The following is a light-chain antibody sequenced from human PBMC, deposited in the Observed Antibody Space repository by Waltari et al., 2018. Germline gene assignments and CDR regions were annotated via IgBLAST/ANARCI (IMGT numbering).Light chain of an antibody. V-gene: IGKV1-5*01. CDR3: QEYNRFST. CDR2: DAS. J-gene: IGKJ1*01. Sequence: DIQMTQSPSMLSASFGDRVTITCRASQSIRGWLAWYQMKPGLAPKLLIYDASNLGDGIPSRFSGSGFGTNFTLTINSLQPDDFATYYCQEYNRFSTFGLGTKV. CDR1: QSIRGW.